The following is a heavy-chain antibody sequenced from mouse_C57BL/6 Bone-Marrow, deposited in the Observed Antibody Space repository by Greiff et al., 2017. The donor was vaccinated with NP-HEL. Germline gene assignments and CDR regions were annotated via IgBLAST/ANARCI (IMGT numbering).Heavy chain of an antibody. CDR3: AKGGGYYVWWYFDV. V-gene: IGHV2-5*01. CDR1: GFSLTSYG. J-gene: IGHJ1*03. CDR2: IWRGGST. D-gene: IGHD2-3*01. Sequence: QVQLQQSGPGLVQPSQSLSITCTVSGFSLTSYGVHWVRQSPGKGLEWLGVIWRGGSTDYNAAFMSRLSITKDNSKSQVFFKMNSLQADDTAIYDCAKGGGYYVWWYFDVWGTGTTVTVSS.